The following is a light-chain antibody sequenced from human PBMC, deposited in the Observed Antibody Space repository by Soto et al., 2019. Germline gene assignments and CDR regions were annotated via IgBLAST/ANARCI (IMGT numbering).Light chain of an antibody. CDR3: SSYTSSSTTV. CDR2: DVS. V-gene: IGLV2-14*01. Sequence: QCALTQPASVSGSPGRSITISCTGTSSDVGGYNYVSWYQQHPGKAPKLMIYDVSNRPSGVSNRFSGSKSGNTASLTISGLQAEDEADYYCSSYTSSSTTVFGTGTKVTVL. CDR1: SSDVGGYNY. J-gene: IGLJ1*01.